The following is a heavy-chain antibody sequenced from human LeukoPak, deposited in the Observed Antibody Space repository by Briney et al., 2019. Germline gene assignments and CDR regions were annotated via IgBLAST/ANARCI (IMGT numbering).Heavy chain of an antibody. CDR2: IYHSGST. D-gene: IGHD3-22*01. CDR3: ARAILYDSSAYNV. J-gene: IGHJ4*02. CDR1: GGSVSSSSYY. Sequence: SETLSLTCTVSGGSVSSSSYYWGWIRQPLGKGLEWIGSIYHSGSTYYNPSLKIPVTISVDTSKNQFSLKLRSVTAADTAVYYCARAILYDSSAYNVWGQGTLVTVSS. V-gene: IGHV4-39*07.